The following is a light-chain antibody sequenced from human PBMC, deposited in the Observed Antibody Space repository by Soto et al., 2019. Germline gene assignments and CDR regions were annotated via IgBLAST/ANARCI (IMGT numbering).Light chain of an antibody. CDR2: GAS. Sequence: MVLTQSPGTLSGSPGERSTVSCMASQTVSSGFLAWYQQKPGQAPRLLIYGASSRATGIPDRFSGSGSGADFTLTISRLEPEDLAVYYCQQYGSSPPRTFGQGTRWIS. CDR3: QQYGSSPPRT. J-gene: IGKJ1*01. CDR1: QTVSSGF. V-gene: IGKV3-20*01.